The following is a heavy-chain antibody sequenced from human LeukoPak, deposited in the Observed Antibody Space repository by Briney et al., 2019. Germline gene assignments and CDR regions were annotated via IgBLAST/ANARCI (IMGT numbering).Heavy chain of an antibody. V-gene: IGHV3-30-3*01. D-gene: IGHD5-24*01. CDR2: ISYDGSNK. CDR3: AKDEMATSSPYYFDY. J-gene: IGHJ4*02. CDR1: GFTFSSYA. Sequence: GRSLRLSCAASGFTFSSYAMHWVRQAPGKGLEWVAVISYDGSNKYYADSVKGRFTISRDNSKNTLYLQMNSLRAEDTAVYYCAKDEMATSSPYYFDYWGQGTLVTVSS.